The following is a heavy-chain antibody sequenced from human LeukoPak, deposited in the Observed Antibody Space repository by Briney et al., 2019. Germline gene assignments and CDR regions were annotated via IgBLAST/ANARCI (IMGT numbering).Heavy chain of an antibody. CDR1: GFTVSNNY. CDR2: ISSSSSYI. D-gene: IGHD6-6*01. J-gene: IGHJ4*02. Sequence: GGSLRLSCAASGFTVSNNYMNWVRQAPGKGLEWVSSISSSSSYIYYADSVKGRFTISRDNAKNSLYLQMNSLRAEDTAVYYCIAARPRYFDYWGQGTLVTVSS. V-gene: IGHV3-21*01. CDR3: IAARPRYFDY.